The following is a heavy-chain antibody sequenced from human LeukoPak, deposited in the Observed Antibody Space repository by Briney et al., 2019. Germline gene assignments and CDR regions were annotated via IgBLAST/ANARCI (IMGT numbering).Heavy chain of an antibody. J-gene: IGHJ4*02. CDR2: IKSKTDGGTT. Sequence: GGTLRLSCAASGFTFSNAWMSWVRQAPWKGLEWVGRIKSKTDGGTTDYAAPVKGRFTISRDDSKNTLYLQMNSLKTEDTAVYYCTTDGGGFPESYGYWGQGTLVTVSS. V-gene: IGHV3-15*01. CDR1: GFTFSNAW. CDR3: TTDGGGFPESYGY. D-gene: IGHD3-16*01.